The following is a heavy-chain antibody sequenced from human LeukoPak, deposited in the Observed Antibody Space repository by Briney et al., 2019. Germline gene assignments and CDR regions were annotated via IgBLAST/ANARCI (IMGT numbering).Heavy chain of an antibody. CDR3: AKRGGSGSGSYYLDY. D-gene: IGHD3-10*01. CDR2: ISGSGGRT. J-gene: IGHJ4*01. CDR1: GFTFRKYG. Sequence: GGSLRLSCAAFGFTFRKYGMSWVRQVPGKGLDGVSVISGSGGRTDYADSANSRFTISRDNSKNTLYLQTNSLRAEDTDLYYCAKRGGSGSGSYYLDYWGQGTLVTVSS. V-gene: IGHV3-23*01.